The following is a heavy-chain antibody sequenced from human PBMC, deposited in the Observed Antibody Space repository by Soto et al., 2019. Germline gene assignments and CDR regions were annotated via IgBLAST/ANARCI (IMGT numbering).Heavy chain of an antibody. CDR2: IYWDDDK. CDR1: GFSLSTSGVG. D-gene: IGHD5-12*01. Sequence: SGPTLVNPTQTLTLTRTFSGFSLSTSGVGVGWIRQPPGKALEWLALIYWDDDKRYSPSLKSRLTITKDTSKNQVVLTMTNMDPVDTATYYCAHRVVATTPLYYFDYWGQGTLVTVSS. J-gene: IGHJ4*02. CDR3: AHRVVATTPLYYFDY. V-gene: IGHV2-5*02.